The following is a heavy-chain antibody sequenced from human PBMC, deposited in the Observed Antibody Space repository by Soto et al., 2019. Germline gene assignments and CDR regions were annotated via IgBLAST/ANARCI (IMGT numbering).Heavy chain of an antibody. V-gene: IGHV3-30*18. D-gene: IGHD3-3*01. Sequence: QVQLVESGGGVVQPGRSLRLSCAASGFTFSSYGMHWVRQAPGKGLEWVAVISYDGSNKYYADSVKGRFTISRDNSKNTLYLQMNSLRAEDTAVYYCAKEGGADDFWSGYVPVPPDYWGQGTLVTVSS. CDR1: GFTFSSYG. CDR2: ISYDGSNK. J-gene: IGHJ4*02. CDR3: AKEGGADDFWSGYVPVPPDY.